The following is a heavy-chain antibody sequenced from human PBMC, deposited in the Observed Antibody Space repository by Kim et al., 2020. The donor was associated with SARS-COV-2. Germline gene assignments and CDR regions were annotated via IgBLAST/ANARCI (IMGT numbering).Heavy chain of an antibody. D-gene: IGHD3-10*01. CDR3: ARDRGRR. Sequence: SETLSLTCTVSGGSISSSSYYWGWIRQPPGKGLEWIGSIYYSGSTYYNPSLKSRVTISVDTSKNQFSLKLSSVTAADTAVYYCARDRGRRWGQGTLVTVSS. J-gene: IGHJ4*02. V-gene: IGHV4-39*07. CDR2: IYYSGST. CDR1: GGSISSSSYY.